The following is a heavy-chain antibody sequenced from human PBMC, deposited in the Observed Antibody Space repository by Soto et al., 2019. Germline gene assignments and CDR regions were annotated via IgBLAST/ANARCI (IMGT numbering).Heavy chain of an antibody. CDR2: IIPIFGTA. V-gene: IGHV1-69*13. J-gene: IGHJ6*02. D-gene: IGHD3-3*01. CDR3: ARDSFQGGTNYDFWSGYYEALDYYYGMDV. CDR1: GGTFSSYA. Sequence: ASVKVSCKASGGTFSSYAISWVRQAPGQGLEWMGGIIPIFGTANYAQKFQGRVTITADESTSTAYMELSGLRSEDTAVYYCARDSFQGGTNYDFWSGYYEALDYYYGMDVWGQGTTVTVSS.